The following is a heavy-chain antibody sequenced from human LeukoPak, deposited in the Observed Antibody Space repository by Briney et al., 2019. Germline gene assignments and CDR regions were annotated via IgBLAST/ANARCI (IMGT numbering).Heavy chain of an antibody. D-gene: IGHD3-10*01. CDR3: AKRGVVIRVVLVGFHKEAYYFDS. CDR1: GITLSNYG. J-gene: IGHJ4*02. CDR2: IGGSGGRT. Sequence: PGGSLRLSCAVSGITLSNYGMSWVRQAPGKGLEWVAGIGGSGGRTIYADSVKGRFTISRDSPKNTLYLQMNSLRAEDTAVYFCAKRGVVIRVVLVGFHKEAYYFDSWGQGALVTVSS. V-gene: IGHV3-23*01.